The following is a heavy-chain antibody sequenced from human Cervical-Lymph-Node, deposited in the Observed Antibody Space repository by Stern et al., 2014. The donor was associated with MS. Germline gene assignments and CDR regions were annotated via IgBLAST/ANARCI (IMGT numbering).Heavy chain of an antibody. Sequence: VKLVESGAEVKKPGASAKGSCKVSGYTLREISMHWERQAPGKGLEWMGGVDPEHGETRYAQKFQGRVTMAEDRSTDTAYMELSSLRSEDTAVYYCATHRGRVTYYYGMDVWGQGTTVTVSS. CDR1: GYTLREIS. D-gene: IGHD2-21*02. J-gene: IGHJ6*02. CDR3: ATHRGRVTYYYGMDV. V-gene: IGHV1-24*01. CDR2: VDPEHGET.